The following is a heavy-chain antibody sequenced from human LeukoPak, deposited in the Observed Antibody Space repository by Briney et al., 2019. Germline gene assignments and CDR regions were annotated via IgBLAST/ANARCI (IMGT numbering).Heavy chain of an antibody. CDR3: ARGYYDFWSGYYRERGSMIYMDV. CDR1: GGSFSGYY. Sequence: SETLSLTCAVYGGSFSGYYWSWIRQPPGKGLEWIGEINHSGSTNYNPPLKSRVTISVDTSKNQFSLKLSSVTAADTAVYYCARGYYDFWSGYYRERGSMIYMDVWGKGTTVTVSS. V-gene: IGHV4-34*01. J-gene: IGHJ6*03. D-gene: IGHD3-3*01. CDR2: INHSGST.